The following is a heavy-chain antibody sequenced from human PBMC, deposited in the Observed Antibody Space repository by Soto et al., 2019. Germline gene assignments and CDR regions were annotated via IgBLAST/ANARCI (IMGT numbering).Heavy chain of an antibody. D-gene: IGHD2-15*01. J-gene: IGHJ4*02. Sequence: EVQLVESGGGLVQPGGSLRLSCAASGFTFSNYWMTWVRQAPGKGLEWVANIKEDGSGKHYVDSVKGRFTISRDNAKNSLYLQMNSLRVEDTAVYCCSRDVVVGAKALNYWGQGALVTVSS. V-gene: IGHV3-7*01. CDR3: SRDVVVGAKALNY. CDR2: IKEDGSGK. CDR1: GFTFSNYW.